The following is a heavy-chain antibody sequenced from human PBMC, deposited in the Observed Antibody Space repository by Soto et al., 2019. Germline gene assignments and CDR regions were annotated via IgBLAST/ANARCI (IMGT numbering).Heavy chain of an antibody. CDR2: IIPMFGTA. CDR1: GGTFSTYA. D-gene: IGHD5-18*01. V-gene: IGHV1-69*12. Sequence: QVPLVQSGAEVKKPESSVKVSCKAPGGTFSTYAISWVRQAPGQGLEWMGGIIPMFGTANYAQRFQDRVTITADESTNTVYMELSSLRSEDTAVYFCASGIQLWLRRINNGYSVWGQGTLVTVSS. J-gene: IGHJ4*02. CDR3: ASGIQLWLRRINNGYSV.